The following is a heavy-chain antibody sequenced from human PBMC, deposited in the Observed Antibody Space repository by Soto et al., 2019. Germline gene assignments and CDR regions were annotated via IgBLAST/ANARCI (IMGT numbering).Heavy chain of an antibody. Sequence: QLQLQESGSGLVKPSQTLSLTCAVSSGSISSGGYSWSWIRQSPGKGLEWIGYISHSGSTYYNPSLKSRVTISVDRSKNQLSLKLSSVTAADTAVYYCASGSHVPHYWGQGTLVTVSS. CDR2: ISHSGST. CDR3: ASGSHVPHY. CDR1: SGSISSGGYS. D-gene: IGHD6-6*01. J-gene: IGHJ4*02. V-gene: IGHV4-30-2*06.